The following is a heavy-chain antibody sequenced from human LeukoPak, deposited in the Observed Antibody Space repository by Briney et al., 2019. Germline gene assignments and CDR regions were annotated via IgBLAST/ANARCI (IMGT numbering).Heavy chain of an antibody. J-gene: IGHJ4*02. CDR1: GFSFSVYE. Sequence: GGSLRLSCAASGFSFSVYEMHWVRQAPGKGLEWISDISSSGSITYYADSVKGRFTISRDSAKRLLFLQMNSLRAEDTAVHYCTTLTVASNFDYWGQGTLVTVSS. CDR2: ISSSGSIT. CDR3: TTLTVASNFDY. D-gene: IGHD5-12*01. V-gene: IGHV3-48*03.